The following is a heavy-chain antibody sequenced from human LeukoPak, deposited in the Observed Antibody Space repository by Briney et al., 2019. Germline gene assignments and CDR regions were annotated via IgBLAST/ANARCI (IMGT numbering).Heavy chain of an antibody. J-gene: IGHJ6*02. D-gene: IGHD3-10*01. CDR2: ISGSGGST. Sequence: PGGSLRLSCAASGFTFSSYAMSWVRQAPGKGLEWVSAISGSGGSTYYADSVKGRFTISRDNSKNTLYLQMNSLRAEDTAVYYCASYEEVRGVIQYYYYGMDVWGQGTTVTVSS. CDR1: GFTFSSYA. V-gene: IGHV3-23*01. CDR3: ASYEEVRGVIQYYYYGMDV.